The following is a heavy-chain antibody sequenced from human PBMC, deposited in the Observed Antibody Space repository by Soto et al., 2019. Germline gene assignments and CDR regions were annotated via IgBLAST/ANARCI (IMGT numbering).Heavy chain of an antibody. J-gene: IGHJ6*02. Sequence: EVQLLESGGGLVQPGGSLRLSCEASGLPFSSYAMSWVRQAPGRGLEWVSAISGSGGSTYYADSVKGRFTISRDNSKNTLYLQMNSLRAEDTAVYYCAKNPILLGFSYYYYGMDVWGQGTTVTVSS. CDR1: GLPFSSYA. V-gene: IGHV3-23*01. D-gene: IGHD3-10*01. CDR2: ISGSGGST. CDR3: AKNPILLGFSYYYYGMDV.